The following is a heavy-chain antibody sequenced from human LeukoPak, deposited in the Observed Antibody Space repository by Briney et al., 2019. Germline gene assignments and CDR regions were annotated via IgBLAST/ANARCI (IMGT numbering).Heavy chain of an antibody. Sequence: GGSLRLSCAAAGFTFSSYGMHWVRQAPGNGLEWVAVICYDGSNKYYADSVKDRFTISRHNSKNTLYLQMNSLRAEDTAVYYCARDSMSGSYLSGSGGYFDYWGQGTLVTVSS. J-gene: IGHJ4*02. CDR1: GFTFSSYG. D-gene: IGHD1-26*01. CDR3: ARDSMSGSYLSGSGGYFDY. CDR2: ICYDGSNK. V-gene: IGHV3-33*01.